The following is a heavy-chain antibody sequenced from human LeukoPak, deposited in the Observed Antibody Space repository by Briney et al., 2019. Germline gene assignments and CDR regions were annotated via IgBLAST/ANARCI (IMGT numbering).Heavy chain of an antibody. CDR3: ARVKSYYYDTSDKDAFDI. J-gene: IGHJ3*02. CDR1: GYTFTSYD. CDR2: MNPNSGNT. Sequence: ASVTVSCKASGYTFTSYDINWVRQATGQGLEWMGWMNPNSGNTGYAQKFQGKVTMTRDTSTSTVYMELSSLRSEDTAVYYCARVKSYYYDTSDKDAFDIWGQGTMVTVSS. D-gene: IGHD3-22*01. V-gene: IGHV1-8*01.